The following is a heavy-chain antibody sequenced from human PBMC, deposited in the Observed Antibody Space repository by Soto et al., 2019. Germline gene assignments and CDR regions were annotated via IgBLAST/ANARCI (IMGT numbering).Heavy chain of an antibody. CDR3: ARGRGGWFINQLLNAFDI. CDR2: ICYTGST. Sequence: QVQLQESGPGLVKPSDTLSLTCTVSGCSISSYYWRGIRQRPGKGLEWIGYICYTGSTNYNPALKSRVTISVDTSKNQCSLKLSSVTAADTAVYYCARGRGGWFINQLLNAFDIWGQGTMVTVSS. CDR1: GCSISSYY. V-gene: IGHV4-59*07. J-gene: IGHJ3*02. D-gene: IGHD2-2*01.